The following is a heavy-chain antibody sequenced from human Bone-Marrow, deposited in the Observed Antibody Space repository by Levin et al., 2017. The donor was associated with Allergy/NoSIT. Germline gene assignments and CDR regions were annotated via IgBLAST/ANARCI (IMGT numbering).Heavy chain of an antibody. CDR3: ARDSSPYYYDSSGYYYYYYGMDV. CDR2: INPNSGGT. Sequence: GASVKVSCKASGYTFTGYYMHWVRQAPGQGLEWMGWINPNSGGTNYAQKFQGRVTMTRDTTISTAYMELSRLRSDDTAVYYCARDSSPYYYDSSGYYYYYYGMDVWGQGTTVTVSS. CDR1: GYTFTGYY. V-gene: IGHV1-2*02. J-gene: IGHJ6*02. D-gene: IGHD3-22*01.